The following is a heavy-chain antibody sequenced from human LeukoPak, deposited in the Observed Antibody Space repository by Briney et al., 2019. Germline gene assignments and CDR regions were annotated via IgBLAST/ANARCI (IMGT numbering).Heavy chain of an antibody. CDR1: GGSISSSRYY. CDR2: IYYSGST. Sequence: PSETLSLTCTVSGGSISSSRYYWAWIRQPPGKGLEWIASIYYSGSTYYNPSLKSRVAVSVDTSKNQFSLNLSSVTAADTAVYSCARHGFGGAPRPYYYYYMDVWGRGTTVTVSS. D-gene: IGHD3-16*01. J-gene: IGHJ6*03. V-gene: IGHV4-39*01. CDR3: ARHGFGGAPRPYYYYYMDV.